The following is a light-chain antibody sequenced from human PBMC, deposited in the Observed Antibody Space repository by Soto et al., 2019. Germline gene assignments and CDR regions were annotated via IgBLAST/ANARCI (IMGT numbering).Light chain of an antibody. J-gene: IGLJ1*01. CDR2: EVN. V-gene: IGLV2-8*01. CDR3: SSYAGSSNV. Sequence: QSVLTQPPSASGSPGQSVAISCTGTSSDVGGYNYVSWYQQPPGKAPKLMIYEVNKRPSGVPDRFSASKSGNTASLTVSGLQAEDEADYYCSSYAGSSNVFGTGTKVTVL. CDR1: SSDVGGYNY.